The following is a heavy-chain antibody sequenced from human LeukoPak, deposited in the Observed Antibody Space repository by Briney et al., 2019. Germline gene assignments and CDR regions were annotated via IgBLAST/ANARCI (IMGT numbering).Heavy chain of an antibody. CDR3: ARDQYGDYPNDAFDI. J-gene: IGHJ3*02. V-gene: IGHV3-48*03. D-gene: IGHD4-17*01. CDR1: GFTFSSYE. CDR2: ISSSDSTI. Sequence: GGSLRLSCAASGFTFSSYEMNWVRQAPGKGLEWVSYISSSDSTIYYADSVKGRFTISRDNAKNSLYLQMNSLRAEDTAVYYCARDQYGDYPNDAFDIWGQGTMVTVSS.